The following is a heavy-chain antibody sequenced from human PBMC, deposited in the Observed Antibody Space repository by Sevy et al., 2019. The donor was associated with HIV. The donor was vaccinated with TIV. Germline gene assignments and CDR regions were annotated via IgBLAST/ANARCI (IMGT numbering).Heavy chain of an antibody. J-gene: IGHJ6*02. CDR3: AKGLSSIYPYSMDV. CDR2: ISFDGDNK. D-gene: IGHD3-16*01. CDR1: GFSFSRYG. Sequence: GGSVRLSCEASGFSFSRYGMHWVRQVAGKGLEWVAVISFDGDNKYYSDSVRGRFAISRDNSENTMHLQMNNLRLDDTAVYYCAKGLSSIYPYSMDVWGQGTTVTVSS. V-gene: IGHV3-30*18.